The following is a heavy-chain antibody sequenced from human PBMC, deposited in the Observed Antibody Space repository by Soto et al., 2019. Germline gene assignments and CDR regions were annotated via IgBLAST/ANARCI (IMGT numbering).Heavy chain of an antibody. V-gene: IGHV4-61*01. CDR2: IYYSGST. D-gene: IGHD3-10*01. J-gene: IGHJ3*02. CDR3: ARVWGGAFDI. Sequence: SETLPLTCAVSGGSISSGSYYWSWIRQPPGKGLEWIGYIYYSGSTNYNPSLKSRVTISVDTSKNQFSLKLSSVTAADTAVYYCARVWGGAFDIWGQGTMVTVSS. CDR1: GGSISSGSYY.